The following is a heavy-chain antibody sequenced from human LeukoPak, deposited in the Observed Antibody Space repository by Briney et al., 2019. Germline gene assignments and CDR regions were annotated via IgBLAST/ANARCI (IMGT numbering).Heavy chain of an antibody. CDR2: IYWNDDK. D-gene: IGHD3-22*01. CDR3: AHRPRRDHSSGYFPSVYFDY. J-gene: IGHJ4*02. V-gene: IGHV2-5*01. CDR1: GFSLSTSGVG. Sequence: VSGPTLVKPTQTLTLTCTFSGFSLSTSGVGVGWIRQPPGKALEWLALIYWNDDKRYSPSPKSRLTITKDTSKNQVVLTMTNMDPVDTATYYCAHRPRRDHSSGYFPSVYFDYWGQGTLVTVSS.